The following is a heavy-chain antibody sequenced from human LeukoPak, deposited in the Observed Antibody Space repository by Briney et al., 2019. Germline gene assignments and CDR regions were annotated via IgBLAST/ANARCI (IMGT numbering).Heavy chain of an antibody. CDR3: ARLPGYSYGWYYMDV. CDR2: INHSGST. Sequence: PSETLSLTCAVYGGSFSGYYWSWIRQPPGKGLEWLGEINHSGSTNYNPSLKSRVTISVDTSKNQFSLKLSSVTAADTAVYYCARLPGYSYGWYYMDVWGKGTTVTVSS. D-gene: IGHD5-18*01. V-gene: IGHV4-34*01. J-gene: IGHJ6*03. CDR1: GGSFSGYY.